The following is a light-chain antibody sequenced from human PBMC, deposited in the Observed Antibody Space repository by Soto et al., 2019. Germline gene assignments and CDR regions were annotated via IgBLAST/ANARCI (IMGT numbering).Light chain of an antibody. CDR2: GAS. V-gene: IGKV3-15*01. Sequence: IGRPQSPATLSVSPGERATLSCRSSQSVSSDLAWYQQKPGQAPRLLIYGASTRATGIPARFSGSGSGTEFTLTISSLQSEDFAVYYCQQYNNWPLTFGQGTKVDIK. CDR1: QSVSSD. CDR3: QQYNNWPLT. J-gene: IGKJ1*01.